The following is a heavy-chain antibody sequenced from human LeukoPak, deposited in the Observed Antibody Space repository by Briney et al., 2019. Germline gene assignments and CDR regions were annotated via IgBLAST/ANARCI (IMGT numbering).Heavy chain of an antibody. CDR1: GFTFSSYA. V-gene: IGHV3-23*01. J-gene: IGHJ4*02. Sequence: GGSLRLSCAASGFTFSSYAMSWVRQAPGKGLEWVSDISVSGSRINYADSVKGRFTISRDNSKNTLYLQMNSMRAEATAVYYCAKEGRSSWYFHEVDYWGQGILVTVSS. D-gene: IGHD6-13*01. CDR2: ISVSGSRI. CDR3: AKEGRSSWYFHEVDY.